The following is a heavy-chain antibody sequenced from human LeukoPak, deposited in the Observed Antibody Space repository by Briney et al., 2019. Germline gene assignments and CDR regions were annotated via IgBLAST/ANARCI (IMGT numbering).Heavy chain of an antibody. CDR3: ARGLVPGFLDY. CDR2: IYNTGST. CDR1: GFTVSTNC. V-gene: IGHV3-53*01. J-gene: IGHJ4*02. D-gene: IGHD4-11*01. Sequence: GGSLRLSCAASGFTVSTNCMIWVRQPPGKGLEWVSVIYNTGSTYNADSVKGRFTISRHNSKNTLYLQMNSLRAEDTAVHYCARGLVPGFLDYWGQGTPVTVSS.